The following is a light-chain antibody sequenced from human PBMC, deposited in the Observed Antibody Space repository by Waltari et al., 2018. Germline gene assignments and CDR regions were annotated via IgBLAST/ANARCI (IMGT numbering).Light chain of an antibody. CDR1: RSNIGPGYD. J-gene: IGLJ2*01. CDR2: GNS. V-gene: IGLV1-40*01. CDR3: QSYDSSLSVVV. Sequence: QSVLTQPPSLPGAPGQGVTIPCTGSRSNIGPGYDVHWYQQLPGTAPKLLIYGNSNRPSGVPDRFSGSKSGTSASLAITGLQAEDEADYYCQSYDSSLSVVVFGGGTKLTVL.